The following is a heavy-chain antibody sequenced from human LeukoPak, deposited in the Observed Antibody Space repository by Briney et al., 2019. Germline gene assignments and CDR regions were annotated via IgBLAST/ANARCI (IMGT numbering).Heavy chain of an antibody. CDR1: VGSIRSGDYY. CDR2: IFYCGST. Sequence: SETLSLTCTVSVGSIRSGDYYWSWSRQPPGKGVEWIGYIFYCGSTYYNPSLKSRVTTSVDTSKNQFSLKLSAVTAADTAVYYCARGRDGSGSPLWFDPWGQGTLVTVSS. J-gene: IGHJ5*02. D-gene: IGHD3-10*01. V-gene: IGHV4-30-4*08. CDR3: ARGRDGSGSPLWFDP.